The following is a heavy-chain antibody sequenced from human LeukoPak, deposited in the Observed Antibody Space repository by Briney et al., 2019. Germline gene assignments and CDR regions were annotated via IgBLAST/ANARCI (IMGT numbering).Heavy chain of an antibody. CDR1: GFTVSSNY. Sequence: GGSLRLSCAASGFTVSSNYMTWVRQAPGKGLEWVSVIDSSDTTFYTDSVKGRFTISRDNSKNTLFLQMNSLRAEDTAVYYCARARHSGSYYGFDSWGQGTLVTVSS. J-gene: IGHJ4*02. D-gene: IGHD1-26*01. V-gene: IGHV3-53*01. CDR3: ARARHSGSYYGFDS. CDR2: IDSSDTT.